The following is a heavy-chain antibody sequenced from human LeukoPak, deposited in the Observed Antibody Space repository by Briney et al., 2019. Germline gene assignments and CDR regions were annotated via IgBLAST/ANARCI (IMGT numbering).Heavy chain of an antibody. J-gene: IGHJ2*01. V-gene: IGHV4-34*01. CDR2: INHSGST. CDR1: GGSFSGYY. D-gene: IGHD1-14*01. Sequence: SETLSLTCAVYGGSFSGYYWSWIRQPPGKGLEWIGEINHSGSTNYNPSLKSRVTISVDTSKNQFSLKLSSVTAADTAVYYCARFNPDWYFDLWGRGTLVTVSS. CDR3: ARFNPDWYFDL.